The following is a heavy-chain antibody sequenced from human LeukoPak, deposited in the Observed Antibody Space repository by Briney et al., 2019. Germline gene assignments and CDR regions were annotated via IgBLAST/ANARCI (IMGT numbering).Heavy chain of an antibody. D-gene: IGHD2-21*01. Sequence: GGSLRLSCAASGFTFSSYAMSWVRQAPGKGLEWVSAISGSGGSTYYADSVKGRFTISRDNSKNTLYLQMNSLRAEDTAVYYCARDLLFPTAHYYYYYGMDVWGQGTTVTVSS. J-gene: IGHJ6*02. CDR1: GFTFSSYA. CDR2: ISGSGGST. V-gene: IGHV3-23*01. CDR3: ARDLLFPTAHYYYYYGMDV.